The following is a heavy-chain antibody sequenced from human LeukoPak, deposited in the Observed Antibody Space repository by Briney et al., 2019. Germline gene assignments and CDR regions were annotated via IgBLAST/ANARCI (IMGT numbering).Heavy chain of an antibody. V-gene: IGHV3-9*01. CDR2: ISWNSDNI. D-gene: IGHD6-6*01. CDR1: GFTFDDHA. J-gene: IGHJ4*02. Sequence: GGSLRLSCATSGFTFDDHAMHWVRQAPGKGLEWVSGISWNSDNIGYADSVKGRFTISRDNAKNSLYLQMNSLRAEDTAVYYCARVESRIAARPGYWGQGTLVTVSS. CDR3: ARVESRIAARPGY.